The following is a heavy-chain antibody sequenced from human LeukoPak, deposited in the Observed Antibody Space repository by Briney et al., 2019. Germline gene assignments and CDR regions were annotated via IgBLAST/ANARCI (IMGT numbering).Heavy chain of an antibody. D-gene: IGHD3-22*01. Sequence: GGSLRLSCAVSGFTFSNYDMNWVRQAPEKGLEWVSTISGSGGSTYYADSVKGRFTISRDNSKNTLYLQMNSLRAEDTAVYYCANRARGYDSSGYYYYWGQGTLVTVSS. CDR3: ANRARGYDSSGYYYY. CDR1: GFTFSNYD. V-gene: IGHV3-23*01. J-gene: IGHJ4*02. CDR2: ISGSGGST.